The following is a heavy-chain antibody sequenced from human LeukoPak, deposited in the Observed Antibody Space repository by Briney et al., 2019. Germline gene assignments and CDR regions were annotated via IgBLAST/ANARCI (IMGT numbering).Heavy chain of an antibody. V-gene: IGHV3-21*01. CDR3: ARTEDSTRAYNWFDP. D-gene: IGHD2/OR15-2a*01. CDR2: ISSSSSYI. J-gene: IGHJ5*02. CDR1: GFTFSSHA. Sequence: GGSLRLSCAASGFTFSSHAMHWVRQAPGKGLEWVSSISSSSSYIYYADSVKGRFTISRDNAKNSLYLQMNSLRAEDTAVYYCARTEDSTRAYNWFDPWGQGTLVTVSS.